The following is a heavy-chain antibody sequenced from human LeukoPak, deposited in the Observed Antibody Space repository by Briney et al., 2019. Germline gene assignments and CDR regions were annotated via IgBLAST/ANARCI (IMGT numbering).Heavy chain of an antibody. Sequence: GGSLRLSCAASGFTFSSYVMHWVRQAPGKGLEWVAIISYDGSNEYYADSVKGRFTVSRDNSKNTLYLQMNSLRSDDTAVYYCARWGQQWLVRGRAQPLDYWGQGTLVTVSS. CDR3: ARWGQQWLVRGRAQPLDY. J-gene: IGHJ4*02. V-gene: IGHV3-30*04. CDR2: ISYDGSNE. D-gene: IGHD6-19*01. CDR1: GFTFSSYV.